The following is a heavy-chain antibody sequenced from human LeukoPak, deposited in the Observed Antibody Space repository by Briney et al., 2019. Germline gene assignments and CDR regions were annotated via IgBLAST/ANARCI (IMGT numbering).Heavy chain of an antibody. CDR3: ARDYPFDY. Sequence: PGGSLRLSCAASGFTFSSYWMSWVRQAPGKGLEWVADIKQDGSEKYFVDSVKGRFTISRGNAKNSLYLQMNSLRAEDTALYYCARDYPFDYWGQGTLVTVSS. CDR2: IKQDGSEK. CDR1: GFTFSSYW. J-gene: IGHJ4*02. V-gene: IGHV3-7*01.